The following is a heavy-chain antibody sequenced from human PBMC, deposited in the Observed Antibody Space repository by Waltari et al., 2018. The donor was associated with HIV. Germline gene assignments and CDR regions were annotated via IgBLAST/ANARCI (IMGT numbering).Heavy chain of an antibody. J-gene: IGHJ4*02. CDR3: ARGYSSSRWIPLYH. Sequence: QVQLVESGGGVVQPGTSLTLSCAESGLTLPNIAIHWVRQSPGKGLEWLAVYCSDGVEISYADSVKGRFTISKDSSQKTLYLHLTSLRAEDTALYYCARGYSSSRWIPLYHWGRGTLVTVAS. CDR2: YCSDGVEI. V-gene: IGHV3-33*01. D-gene: IGHD6-6*01. CDR1: GLTLPNIA.